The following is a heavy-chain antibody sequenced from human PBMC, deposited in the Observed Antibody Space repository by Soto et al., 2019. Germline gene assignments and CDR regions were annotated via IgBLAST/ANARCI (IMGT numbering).Heavy chain of an antibody. CDR3: TSPAKVGDTVFLNEL. Sequence: GGSLRLSCAASGFTFSSYAMHWVRQAPGKGLEWVAVISYDGSNKYYADSVKGRFTISRDNSKNTLYLQMNSLRAEDTALYYCTSPAKVGDTVFLNELWGQGTLVTVSS. D-gene: IGHD2-8*01. CDR2: ISYDGSNK. J-gene: IGHJ4*02. V-gene: IGHV3-30-3*01. CDR1: GFTFSSYA.